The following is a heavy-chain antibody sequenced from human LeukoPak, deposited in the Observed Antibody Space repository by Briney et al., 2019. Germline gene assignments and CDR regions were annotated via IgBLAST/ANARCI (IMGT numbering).Heavy chain of an antibody. D-gene: IGHD4-17*01. V-gene: IGHV5-51*01. Sequence: GESLKISCKGSGCSFSDYWIGWVRQMPGKGLELMGIIYPGDSDTRYRPSFQGQVTISADKSISTAYLQWSSLKASDTAMYYCARLHGDYAYFQPWGQGTLVTVSS. J-gene: IGHJ1*01. CDR2: IYPGDSDT. CDR1: GCSFSDYW. CDR3: ARLHGDYAYFQP.